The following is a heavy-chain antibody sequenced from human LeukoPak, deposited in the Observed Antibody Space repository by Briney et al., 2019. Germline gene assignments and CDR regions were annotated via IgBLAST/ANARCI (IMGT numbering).Heavy chain of an antibody. D-gene: IGHD6-13*01. CDR1: GFTFSSYS. Sequence: GGSLRLSCAASGFTFSSYSMNWVRQAPGKWLEWVSSISSSSSYIYYADSVKGRFTISRDNAKNSLYLQMNSLRAEDTAVYYCPSPQLLAAAGPSLGYWGQGTLVTVSS. CDR2: ISSSSSYI. J-gene: IGHJ4*02. CDR3: PSPQLLAAAGPSLGY. V-gene: IGHV3-21*01.